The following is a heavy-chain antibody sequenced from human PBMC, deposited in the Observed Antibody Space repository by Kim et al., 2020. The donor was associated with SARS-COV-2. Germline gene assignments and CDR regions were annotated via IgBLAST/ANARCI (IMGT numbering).Heavy chain of an antibody. CDR1: GGTFSSYA. V-gene: IGHV1-69*04. J-gene: IGHJ3*02. CDR3: ARIGWENYYGSGSYYSRNGDDAFDI. CDR2: IIPILGIA. Sequence: SVKVSCKASGGTFSSYAISWVRQAPGQGLEWMGRIIPILGIANYAQKFQGRVTITADKSTSTAYMELSSLRSEDTAVYYCARIGWENYYGSGSYYSRNGDDAFDIWGQGTMVTVSS. D-gene: IGHD3-10*01.